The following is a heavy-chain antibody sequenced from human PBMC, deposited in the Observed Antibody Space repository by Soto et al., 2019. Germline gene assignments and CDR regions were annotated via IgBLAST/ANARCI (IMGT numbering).Heavy chain of an antibody. D-gene: IGHD2-21*02. CDR2: INAGNGNT. CDR1: GYTFTSYA. J-gene: IGHJ4*02. V-gene: IGHV1-3*05. CDR3: ARSIVVVTALAY. Sequence: QVQLVQSGAEEKKPGASVKVSCKASGYTFTSYAMHWVRQAPGQRLEWMGWINAGNGNTKYSQKFQGRVTITRDTSASTAHMELSRLRSEDTAVYYCARSIVVVTALAYWGQGTLVTVSS.